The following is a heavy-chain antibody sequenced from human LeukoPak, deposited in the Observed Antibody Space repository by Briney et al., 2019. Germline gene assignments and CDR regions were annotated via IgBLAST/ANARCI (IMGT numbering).Heavy chain of an antibody. Sequence: PSQTLSLTCTVSGGSISSGDYYWSWIRQPPGQGLEWIGYIYYSGSTYYNPSLKSRVTISVDTSKNQFPLKLSSVTAADTAVYYCASRDGYNSPFDYWGQGTLVTVSS. CDR3: ASRDGYNSPFDY. J-gene: IGHJ4*02. CDR2: IYYSGST. V-gene: IGHV4-30-4*01. CDR1: GGSISSGDYY. D-gene: IGHD5-24*01.